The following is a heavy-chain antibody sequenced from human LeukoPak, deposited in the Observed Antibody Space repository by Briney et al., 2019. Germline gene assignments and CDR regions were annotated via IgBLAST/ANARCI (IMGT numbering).Heavy chain of an antibody. J-gene: IGHJ2*01. V-gene: IGHV1-46*01. D-gene: IGHD6-19*01. CDR2: INPSGGST. Sequence: ASVKVSCKASGYTFTSYYMHWVRQAPGQGLEWMGIINPSGGSTSYAQKFQGRVTMTRDTSTSTVYMELSSLRSEDTAVYYCARDQGRDDSSGPNWYFDLWGRGTLVTVSS. CDR3: ARDQGRDDSSGPNWYFDL. CDR1: GYTFTSYY.